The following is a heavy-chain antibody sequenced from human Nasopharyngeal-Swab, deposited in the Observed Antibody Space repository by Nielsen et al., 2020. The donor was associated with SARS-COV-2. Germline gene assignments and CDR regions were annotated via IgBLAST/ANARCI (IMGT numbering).Heavy chain of an antibody. V-gene: IGHV3-23*01. Sequence: GESLKISCAASGFTFSSYAMSRVRQAPGKGLEWVSAISGSGGSTYYADSVKGRFTISRDNSKNTLYLQMNSLRAEDTAVYYCAKSPPGSTRDYYYYGMDVWGQGTTVTVSS. J-gene: IGHJ6*02. CDR3: AKSPPGSTRDYYYYGMDV. CDR1: GFTFSSYA. CDR2: ISGSGGST. D-gene: IGHD2-2*01.